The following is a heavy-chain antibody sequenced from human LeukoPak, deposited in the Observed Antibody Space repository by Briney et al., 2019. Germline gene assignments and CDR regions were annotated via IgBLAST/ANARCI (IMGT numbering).Heavy chain of an antibody. CDR2: IYSGGNT. J-gene: IGHJ3*02. V-gene: IGHV3-66*01. Sequence: GGSPRLSCAATGFSVSSHYMSWVRQAPGKGLEWISVIYSGGNTYNADSVKGRFTISRDNSKNTMYLQMNSLRAEDTAVYFCARDHFDVPTGIWGQGTRVTVSS. D-gene: IGHD6-6*01. CDR1: GFSVSSHY. CDR3: ARDHFDVPTGI.